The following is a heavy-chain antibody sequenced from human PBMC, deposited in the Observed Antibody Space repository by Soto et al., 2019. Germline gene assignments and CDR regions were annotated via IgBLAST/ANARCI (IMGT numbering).Heavy chain of an antibody. CDR2: ISYDGSSK. D-gene: IGHD3-16*01. J-gene: IGHJ4*02. CDR1: GFTFSSYG. CDR3: AISLRGEGAFDY. V-gene: IGHV3-30*03. Sequence: QVQLVESGGGVVQPGRSLRLSCAASGFTFSSYGMHWVRQAPGKGLEWVAFISYDGSSKYNADFAKGRFTISRDNSKNTLYVQMNSLSAEDTAAYYCAISLRGEGAFDYWGQGTLVTVSS.